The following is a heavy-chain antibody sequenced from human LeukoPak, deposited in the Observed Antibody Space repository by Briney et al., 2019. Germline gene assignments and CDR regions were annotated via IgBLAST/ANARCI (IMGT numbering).Heavy chain of an antibody. CDR1: GYSFTSYW. CDR2: IDPGDFDT. D-gene: IGHD4-23*01. J-gene: IGHJ4*02. CDR3: ARREVVGGYFDY. V-gene: IGHV5-51*01. Sequence: GESLKISCKGSGYSFTSYWNGWVRQMPGKGLEWMGIIDPGDFDTRYSPSFQGQVTISADKSISTAYLQWTSLQASDTAMYYCARREVVGGYFDYWGRGTLVTVSS.